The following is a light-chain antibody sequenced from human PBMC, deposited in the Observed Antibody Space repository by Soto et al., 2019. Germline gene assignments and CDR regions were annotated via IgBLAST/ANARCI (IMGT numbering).Light chain of an antibody. CDR1: QSVSSN. CDR2: GAS. V-gene: IGKV3-15*01. Sequence: EIVMTQSPATLSVSPGERATLSCRASQSVSSNLAWYQQKPGQAPRLLIYGASTRATGIPARFSGSGSGTESTLTCTGLQTEDFAVYYCQPYNSLSRTFGQGTKVAIK. J-gene: IGKJ1*01. CDR3: QPYNSLSRT.